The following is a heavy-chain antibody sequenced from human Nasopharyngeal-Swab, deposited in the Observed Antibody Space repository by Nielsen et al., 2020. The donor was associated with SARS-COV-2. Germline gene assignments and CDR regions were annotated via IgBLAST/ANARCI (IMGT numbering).Heavy chain of an antibody. CDR1: GVIFSKYW. Sequence: GESLKISCVASGVIFSKYWMHWVRQAPGKGLVWVSRVNQDGSRPDYADSVRGRFTISRDNAKNTLYLQMNSLRVEDTAVYYCVKHQGSSSDQWGQGTLVTVSS. V-gene: IGHV3-74*01. CDR2: VNQDGSRP. J-gene: IGHJ4*02. CDR3: VKHQGSSSDQ.